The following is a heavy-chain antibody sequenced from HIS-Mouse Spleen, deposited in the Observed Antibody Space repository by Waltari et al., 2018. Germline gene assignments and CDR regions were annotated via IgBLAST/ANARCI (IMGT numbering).Heavy chain of an antibody. CDR3: AREIPYSSSWYDWYFDL. Sequence: QLQLQESGPGLVKPSETLSLTCTVSGGSISSSSYYWGWIRQPPGKGLEWIGRIYYSGSTYYNPSLKSRVTISVDTSKNQFSLKLSSVTAADTAVYYCAREIPYSSSWYDWYFDLCGRGTLVTVSS. J-gene: IGHJ2*01. V-gene: IGHV4-39*07. CDR2: IYYSGST. D-gene: IGHD6-13*01. CDR1: GGSISSSSYY.